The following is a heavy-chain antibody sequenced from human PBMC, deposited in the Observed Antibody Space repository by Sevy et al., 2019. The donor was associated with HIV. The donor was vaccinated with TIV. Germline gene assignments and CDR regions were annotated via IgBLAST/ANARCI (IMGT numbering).Heavy chain of an antibody. CDR3: TRNGGAFDNGFDP. V-gene: IGHV3-48*03. Sequence: SGSLRLSCTASGFTFSSYDMNWVRQAPGKGLEWVSKISSSSSSIYYADSVKGRFTISRDNAKNSLNLQMNSLRAEDTAVYYCTRNGGAFDNGFDPWGQGTLVTVSS. D-gene: IGHD2-8*01. J-gene: IGHJ5*02. CDR1: GFTFSSYD. CDR2: ISSSSSSI.